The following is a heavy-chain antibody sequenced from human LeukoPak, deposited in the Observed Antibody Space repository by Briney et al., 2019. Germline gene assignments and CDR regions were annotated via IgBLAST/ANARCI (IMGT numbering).Heavy chain of an antibody. D-gene: IGHD6-13*01. CDR1: GYTFTSYG. V-gene: IGHV1-18*01. J-gene: IGHJ1*01. CDR2: ISAYNGNT. CDR3: ARQRVSNSWFPIGFQH. Sequence: ASVKVSCKASGYTFTSYGISWVRQAPGQGLEWMGWISAYNGNTNYAQKLQGRVTMTTDTSTSTASMELRSLRSDDTAVYYCARQRVSNSWFPIGFQHWGQGTLVTVSS.